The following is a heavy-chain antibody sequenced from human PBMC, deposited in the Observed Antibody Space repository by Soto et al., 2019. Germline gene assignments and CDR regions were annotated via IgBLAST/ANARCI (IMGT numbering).Heavy chain of an antibody. CDR1: GFTFSNYA. J-gene: IGHJ1*01. CDR2: ITGSGRST. D-gene: IGHD4-17*01. Sequence: EVQLLESGGDLVQPGGSLRLSCALSGFTFSNYAMNWVRQAPGKGLEWVSAITGSGRSTYYAESVKGRFTISRDNSMNTLYLQMNSLRAEDTAVYYCANYYGDYAGGEFFQHWGQGTLVTVSS. CDR3: ANYYGDYAGGEFFQH. V-gene: IGHV3-23*01.